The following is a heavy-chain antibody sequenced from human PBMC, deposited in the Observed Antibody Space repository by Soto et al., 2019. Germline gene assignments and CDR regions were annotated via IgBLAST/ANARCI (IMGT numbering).Heavy chain of an antibody. Sequence: PGGSLRLSCVVSGFTVRNTWMGWVRQTPGRGLEWVGRLKSKSDGGTSDFAAPVKGRFSISTDESRNTLYLQMSNLKTEDTAVYNCTTDGGVTVYPLFWDWGQGTLVTVSS. CDR1: GFTVRNTW. J-gene: IGHJ4*02. CDR3: TTDGGVTVYPLFWD. V-gene: IGHV3-15*01. D-gene: IGHD2-8*02. CDR2: LKSKSDGGTS.